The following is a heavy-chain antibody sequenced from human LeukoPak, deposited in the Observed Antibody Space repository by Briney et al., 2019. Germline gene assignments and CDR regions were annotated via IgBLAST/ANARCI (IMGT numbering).Heavy chain of an antibody. V-gene: IGHV4-39*01. CDR3: ARRDDSSGYHKIFDY. J-gene: IGHJ4*02. Sequence: SETLSLTCTVSGGSISSGPYYWGWIRQPPGKGLEWIANIYYGENTYYNPSLKSRVTISIDTSKNQFYRKLSSLTAADTAVYYCARRDDSSGYHKIFDYWGPGTLVTVSS. CDR2: IYYGENT. CDR1: GGSISSGPYY. D-gene: IGHD3-22*01.